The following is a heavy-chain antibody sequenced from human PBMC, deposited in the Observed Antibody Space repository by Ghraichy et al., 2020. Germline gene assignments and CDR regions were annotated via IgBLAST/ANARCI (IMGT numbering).Heavy chain of an antibody. CDR3: ARSGYRGGDAFDI. CDR2: IIPILGIA. Sequence: KVSCKASGGTFSSYAISWVRQAPGQGLEWMGRIIPILGIANYAQKFQGRVTITADKSTSTAYMELSSLRSEDTAVYYCARSGYRGGDAFDIWGQGTMVTVSS. V-gene: IGHV1-69*04. CDR1: GGTFSSYA. D-gene: IGHD3-22*01. J-gene: IGHJ3*02.